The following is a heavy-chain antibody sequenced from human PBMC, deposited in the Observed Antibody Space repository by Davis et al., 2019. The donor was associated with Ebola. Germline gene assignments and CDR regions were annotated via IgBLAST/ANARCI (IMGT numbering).Heavy chain of an antibody. V-gene: IGHV1-46*01. Sequence: ASVKVSCKASGYTFTNYYVHWVRQAPGQGLEWMGIINPSGDTPRYAHKFQGRVTMTRDTSTSTVYMEVISLRSEDTAVYYCATPKVGTWGYYFDYWGQGTLVTVSS. J-gene: IGHJ4*02. D-gene: IGHD4-23*01. CDR2: INPSGDTP. CDR1: GYTFTNYY. CDR3: ATPKVGTWGYYFDY.